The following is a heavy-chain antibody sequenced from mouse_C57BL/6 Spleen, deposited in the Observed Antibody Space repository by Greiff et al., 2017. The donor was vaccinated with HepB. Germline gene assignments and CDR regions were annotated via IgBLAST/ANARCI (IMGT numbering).Heavy chain of an antibody. D-gene: IGHD1-1*01. J-gene: IGHJ2*01. Sequence: QVQLQQPGAELVKPGASVKMSCKASGYTFTSYWITWVKQRPGQGLEWIGDIYPGSGSTNYNEKFKSKATLTVDTSSSTAYMQISSLTSEDSAVYYCARGDYGTPRDFDYWGQGTTLTVSS. V-gene: IGHV1-55*01. CDR3: ARGDYGTPRDFDY. CDR2: IYPGSGST. CDR1: GYTFTSYW.